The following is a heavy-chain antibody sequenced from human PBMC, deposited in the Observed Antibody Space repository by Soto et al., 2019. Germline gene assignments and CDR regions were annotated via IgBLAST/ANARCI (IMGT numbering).Heavy chain of an antibody. CDR2: INHSGST. CDR3: ARGAPSITIFGVVTHYKGENYYYYGMDV. D-gene: IGHD3-3*01. J-gene: IGHJ6*02. Sequence: SETLSLTCAVYGGSFSGYYWSWIRQPPGKGLEWIGEINHSGSTNYNPSLKSRVTISVDTSKNQFSLKLSSVTAADTAVYYCARGAPSITIFGVVTHYKGENYYYYGMDVWGQGTTVTVSS. V-gene: IGHV4-34*01. CDR1: GGSFSGYY.